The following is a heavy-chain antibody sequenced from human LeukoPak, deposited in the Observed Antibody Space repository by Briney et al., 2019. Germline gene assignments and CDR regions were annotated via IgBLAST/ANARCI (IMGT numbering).Heavy chain of an antibody. CDR3: ASFPYYYDRGY. D-gene: IGHD3-22*01. CDR1: GGSFSGYY. V-gene: IGHV4-34*01. CDR2: INHSEST. J-gene: IGHJ4*02. Sequence: SETLSLTCAVYGGSFSGYYWSWIRQPPGKGLEWIGEINHSESTNYDPSLKSRVTISVDTSKNQFSLKLSSVTAADTAVYYCASFPYYYDRGYWGQGTLVTVSS.